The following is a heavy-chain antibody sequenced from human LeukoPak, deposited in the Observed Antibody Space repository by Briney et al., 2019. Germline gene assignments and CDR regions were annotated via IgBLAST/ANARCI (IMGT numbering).Heavy chain of an antibody. D-gene: IGHD3-22*01. Sequence: GGSLRLSCAASGFTFSSYAMSWVRQAPGKGLEWVSAISGSGGSTYYADSVKGRFTISRDNSKNTLYLQMNSLRAEDTAVYYCATDLHPLWLRFPHHAFDIWGQGTMVTVSS. J-gene: IGHJ3*02. CDR1: GFTFSSYA. V-gene: IGHV3-23*01. CDR2: ISGSGGST. CDR3: ATDLHPLWLRFPHHAFDI.